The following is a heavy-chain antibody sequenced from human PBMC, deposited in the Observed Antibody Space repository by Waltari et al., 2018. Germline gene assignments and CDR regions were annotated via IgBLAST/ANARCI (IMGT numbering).Heavy chain of an antibody. CDR2: INPNSGGT. D-gene: IGHD1-26*01. Sequence: QVQLVQSGAEVKKPGASVKVSCKASGYTFTGYYMHWVRQAPGQGLDWMGRINPNSGGTNYAQKFQGRVTMTRDTSISTAYMELSSLRSEDTAVYYCAREGGSYYSSAFDIWGQGTMVTVSS. V-gene: IGHV1-2*06. CDR3: AREGGSYYSSAFDI. CDR1: GYTFTGYY. J-gene: IGHJ3*02.